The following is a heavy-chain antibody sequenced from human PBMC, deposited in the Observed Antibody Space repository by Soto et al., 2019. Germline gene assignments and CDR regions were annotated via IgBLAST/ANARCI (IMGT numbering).Heavy chain of an antibody. CDR1: GFTFSSYA. CDR2: ISGSGGST. J-gene: IGHJ4*02. Sequence: EVQLLESGGGLVQPGGSLRLSCAASGFTFSSYAMSWVRQAPGKGLEWVSAISGSGGSTYYADSVKGRFTISRDNSKNPLYLQMDSLRAEDTGVYYCAKPLRLSFTYDYWGQGTLVTVSS. CDR3: AKPLRLSFTYDY. V-gene: IGHV3-23*01.